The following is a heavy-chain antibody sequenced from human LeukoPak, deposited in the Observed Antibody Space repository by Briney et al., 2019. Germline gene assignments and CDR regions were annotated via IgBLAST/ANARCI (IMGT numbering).Heavy chain of an antibody. CDR3: ATDSQIYVRHYGDYADAFDI. Sequence: ASVKVSCKVSGYTLTELSMHWVRQAPGKGLEWMGGFDPEDGETIYAQKFQGRVTMTEGTSTDTAYMELSSLRSEDTAVYYCATDSQIYVRHYGDYADAFDIWGQGTMVTVSS. D-gene: IGHD4-17*01. J-gene: IGHJ3*02. CDR1: GYTLTELS. V-gene: IGHV1-24*01. CDR2: FDPEDGET.